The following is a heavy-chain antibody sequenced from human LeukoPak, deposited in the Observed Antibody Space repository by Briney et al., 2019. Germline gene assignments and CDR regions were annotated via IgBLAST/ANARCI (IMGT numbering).Heavy chain of an antibody. Sequence: GGSLRLSCAASGFTVSSNYMNWVRQAPGKGLEWVSVIYSAGFTYYADSVKGRFTISRDNSKNTLYLQMKSLRPEDTAVYYCAREYYGMDVWGQGTTVTVSS. V-gene: IGHV3-53*01. CDR2: IYSAGFT. CDR3: AREYYGMDV. CDR1: GFTVSSNY. J-gene: IGHJ6*02.